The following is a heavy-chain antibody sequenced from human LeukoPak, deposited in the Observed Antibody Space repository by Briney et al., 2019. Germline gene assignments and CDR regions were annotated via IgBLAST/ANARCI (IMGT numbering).Heavy chain of an antibody. J-gene: IGHJ6*03. CDR1: GGSISPYF. CDR2: IAYSGSA. CDR3: ARNLGGYYYYMDV. Sequence: SETLSLTCTVSGGSISPYFWSWIRQPPGKGLEWIGFIAYSGSANYNASLKSRVSISVDMSKIQLSLKLSSVTAADTAVYYCARNLGGYYYYMDVWGKGTTVTVSS. D-gene: IGHD3-16*01. V-gene: IGHV4-59*01.